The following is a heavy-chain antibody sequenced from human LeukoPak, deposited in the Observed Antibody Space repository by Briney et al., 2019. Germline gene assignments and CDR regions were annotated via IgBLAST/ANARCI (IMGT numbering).Heavy chain of an antibody. V-gene: IGHV1-18*01. CDR3: ASPTMAGIAAGGAFDI. D-gene: IGHD6-13*01. Sequence: GASVKVSCKASGYTFTSYGISWVRQAPGQGLEWMGWISAYNGNTNYAQKLQGRVTMTTDTSTSTAYMELRSLRSDDTAVYYCASPTMAGIAAGGAFDIWGQGTMVTVSS. CDR1: GYTFTSYG. CDR2: ISAYNGNT. J-gene: IGHJ3*02.